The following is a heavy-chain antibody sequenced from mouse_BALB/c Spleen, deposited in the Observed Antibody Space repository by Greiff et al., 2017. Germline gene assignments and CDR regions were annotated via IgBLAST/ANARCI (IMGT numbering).Heavy chain of an antibody. D-gene: IGHD1-1*01. CDR3: ARSVGNYYGSSYFDY. CDR1: GFTFSSFG. J-gene: IGHJ2*01. V-gene: IGHV5-17*02. Sequence: EVKVVESGGGLVQPGGSRKLSCAASGFTFSSFGMHWVRQAPEKGLEWVAYISSGSSTIYYADTVKGRFTISRDNPKNTLFLQMTSLRSEDTAMYYCARSVGNYYGSSYFDYGGQGTTLTVSS. CDR2: ISSGSSTI.